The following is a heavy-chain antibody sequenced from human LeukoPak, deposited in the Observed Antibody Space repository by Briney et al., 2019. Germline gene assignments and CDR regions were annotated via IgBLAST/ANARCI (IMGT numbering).Heavy chain of an antibody. D-gene: IGHD3-22*01. CDR1: GFTVSSNY. Sequence: RGSLRLSCAASGFTVSSNYMSWVRQAPGKGLEWVSVIYSGGSTYYADSVKGRFTISRDNSKNTLYLQMNSLRAEDTAVYYCARLYDSSGYLFDYWGQGTLVTVSS. CDR3: ARLYDSSGYLFDY. J-gene: IGHJ4*02. V-gene: IGHV3-53*01. CDR2: IYSGGST.